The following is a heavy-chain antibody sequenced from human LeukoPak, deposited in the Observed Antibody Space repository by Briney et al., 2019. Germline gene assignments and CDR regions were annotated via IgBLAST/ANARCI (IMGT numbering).Heavy chain of an antibody. Sequence: GSSVKVSCKASGGTFSSYAISWVRQAPGQGLEWMGRIIPILGIANYAQKFQGRVMITADKSTSTAYMELSSLRSEDTAVYYCARGVYYYDSSGYTGGWFDPWGQGTLVTVSS. V-gene: IGHV1-69*04. CDR2: IIPILGIA. CDR3: ARGVYYYDSSGYTGGWFDP. J-gene: IGHJ5*02. CDR1: GGTFSSYA. D-gene: IGHD3-22*01.